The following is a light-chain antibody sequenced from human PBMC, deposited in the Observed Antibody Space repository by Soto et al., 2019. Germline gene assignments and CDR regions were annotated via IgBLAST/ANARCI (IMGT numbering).Light chain of an antibody. Sequence: QSALTQPRSVSGSPGQSVTISCTGTSSDVGGYNYVSWYQQHPGKAPKVMIYDVSKRPSGVPDRFSGSKSGNTASLTISGLQAEDEADYHCCSDAGSYTIVAFGGGTKLAVL. CDR3: CSDAGSYTIVA. CDR1: SSDVGGYNY. CDR2: DVS. J-gene: IGLJ2*01. V-gene: IGLV2-11*01.